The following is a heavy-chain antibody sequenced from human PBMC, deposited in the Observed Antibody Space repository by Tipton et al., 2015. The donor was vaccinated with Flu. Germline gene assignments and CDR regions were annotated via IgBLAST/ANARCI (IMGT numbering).Heavy chain of an antibody. CDR3: ARDGEGDAFDI. V-gene: IGHV3-30*04. Sequence: QVQLVQSGGGVVQPGRSPRLSCAASGFTFSSYAMHWVRQAPGKGLEWVAVISYDGSNKYYADSVKGRFTISRDNSKNTLYLQMNSLRAGDTAVYYCARDGEGDAFDIWGQGTMVTVSS. D-gene: IGHD7-27*01. CDR1: GFTFSSYA. J-gene: IGHJ3*02. CDR2: ISYDGSNK.